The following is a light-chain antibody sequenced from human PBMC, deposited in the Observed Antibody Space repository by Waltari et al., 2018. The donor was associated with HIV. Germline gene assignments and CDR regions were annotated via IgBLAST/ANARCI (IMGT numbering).Light chain of an antibody. CDR3: CSYARSRFLV. V-gene: IGLV2-23*02. Sequence: SALTQPAYVSGPPAQPMTISCPGTSSDVRCCALDYRYQQNPGKAPTLIIDEVTKRPSGVSNRFSGSKSGNTASLTISGLQAEDEAYYYCCSYARSRFLVFGGGTKLTVL. J-gene: IGLJ3*02. CDR2: EVT. CDR1: SSDVRCCAL.